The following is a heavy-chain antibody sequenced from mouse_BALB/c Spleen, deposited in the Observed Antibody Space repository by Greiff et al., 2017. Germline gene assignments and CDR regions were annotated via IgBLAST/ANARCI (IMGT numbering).Heavy chain of an antibody. Sequence: EVKLMESGGGLVKPGGSLKLSCAASGFSFSSYDMSWVRQTPEKRLEWVVYISSGGGSTYYPDTVKGRFTISRDNTKNTLYLQMSSLKSEDTAMYYGTRDPYSSSSSGFDYWGQGTTLTVSS. J-gene: IGHJ2*01. CDR2: ISSGGGST. CDR1: GFSFSSYD. D-gene: IGHD1-1*01. CDR3: TRDPYSSSSSGFDY. V-gene: IGHV5-12-1*01.